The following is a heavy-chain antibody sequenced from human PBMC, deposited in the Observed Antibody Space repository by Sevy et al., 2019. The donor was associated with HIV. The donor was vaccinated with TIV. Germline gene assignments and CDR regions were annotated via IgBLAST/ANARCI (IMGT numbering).Heavy chain of an antibody. CDR3: VSLFMSYRSGWSYFDY. D-gene: IGHD6-19*01. J-gene: IGHJ4*02. Sequence: GGSLRLSCAISGFTVNDKYIIWVRQAPGKGLEWVSVIFSRGSTYYADSAKGRFTISRDNSKNTVDLQMNSVRAEDTAVYYCVSLFMSYRSGWSYFDYWGQGTLVPVSS. CDR2: IFSRGST. V-gene: IGHV3-66*02. CDR1: GFTVNDKY.